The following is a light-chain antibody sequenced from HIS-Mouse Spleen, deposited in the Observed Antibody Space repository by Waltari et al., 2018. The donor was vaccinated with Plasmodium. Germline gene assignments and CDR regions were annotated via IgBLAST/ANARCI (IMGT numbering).Light chain of an antibody. CDR1: QSVSSSY. CDR2: GAS. Sequence: IVLTPSPGTLSLSPGERATPPCRASQSVSSSYLAWYQQNPGQAPRLLIYGASSRATGIPDRFSGSGSGTDFTLTISRLEPEDFAVYYCQQYGSSPGTFGGGTKVEIK. CDR3: QQYGSSPGT. J-gene: IGKJ4*01. V-gene: IGKV3-20*01.